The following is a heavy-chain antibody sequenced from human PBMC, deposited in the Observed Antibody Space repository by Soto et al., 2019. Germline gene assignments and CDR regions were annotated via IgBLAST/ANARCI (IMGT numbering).Heavy chain of an antibody. V-gene: IGHV1-69*06. CDR3: ARALYDYVWGSYRNFDY. CDR2: IIPIFGTA. Sequence: QVQLVQSGAEVKKPGSSVKVSCKASGGTFSSYAISWVRQAPGQGLEWMGGIIPIFGTANYAQKFQGRVTITADKSTSTAYMELSSLRSEDTAVYYCARALYDYVWGSYRNFDYWGRGTLVTVSS. D-gene: IGHD3-16*02. CDR1: GGTFSSYA. J-gene: IGHJ4*02.